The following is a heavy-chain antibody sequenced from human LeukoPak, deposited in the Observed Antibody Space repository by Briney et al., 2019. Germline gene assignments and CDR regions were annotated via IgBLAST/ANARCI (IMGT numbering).Heavy chain of an antibody. V-gene: IGHV3-15*01. Sequence: GGSLRLSCAASGFTFSNAWMSWVRQALGKGLEWAGRIKSKTDGGTTDYAAPVKGRFTISGDDSKNTLYLQMNSLKTEDTAVYYCTTDHHYDFWRGYSFDYWGQGTLVTVSS. D-gene: IGHD3-3*01. CDR1: GFTFSNAW. CDR3: TTDHHYDFWRGYSFDY. J-gene: IGHJ4*02. CDR2: IKSKTDGGTT.